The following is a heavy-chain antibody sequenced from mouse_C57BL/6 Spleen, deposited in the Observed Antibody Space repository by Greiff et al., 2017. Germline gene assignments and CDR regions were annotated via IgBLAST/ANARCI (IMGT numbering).Heavy chain of an antibody. V-gene: IGHV1-55*01. CDR2: IYPGSGST. CDR3: ARHNYGSGYGAMDY. D-gene: IGHD1-1*01. J-gene: IGHJ4*01. CDR1: GYTFTSYW. Sequence: QVQLQQPGAELVKPGASVKMSCKASGYTFTSYWITWVKQRPGQGLEWIGDIYPGSGSTNYNEKFKSKATLTVDTSSSTAYMQLSSLTSEDSAVYCGARHNYGSGYGAMDYWGQGTSVTVSS.